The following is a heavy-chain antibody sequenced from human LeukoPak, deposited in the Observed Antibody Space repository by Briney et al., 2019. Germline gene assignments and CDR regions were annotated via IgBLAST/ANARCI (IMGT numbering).Heavy chain of an antibody. CDR1: GGTLSSYA. J-gene: IGHJ4*02. D-gene: IGHD4-17*01. Sequence: SVKVSCKASGGTLSSYAISWVRQAPGQGLEWMGRIIPIFGIANYAQKFQGRVTITADKSTSTAYMELSSLRSEDTAVYYCARDYDYGDLGNFDYWGQGTLVTVSS. CDR2: IIPIFGIA. V-gene: IGHV1-69*04. CDR3: ARDYDYGDLGNFDY.